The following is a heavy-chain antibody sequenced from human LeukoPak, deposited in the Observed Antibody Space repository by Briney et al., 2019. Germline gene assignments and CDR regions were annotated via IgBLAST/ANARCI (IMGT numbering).Heavy chain of an antibody. Sequence: GASVKVSCKASGYTFTSYAMHWVRQAPGQRLEWMGWINAGNGNTKYSQKFQGRVTITRDTSASTAYMELSSLRSEDTAVYYCARGPPRIAVAGKVDWFDPWGQGTLVTVSS. CDR3: ARGPPRIAVAGKVDWFDP. J-gene: IGHJ5*02. CDR2: INAGNGNT. D-gene: IGHD6-19*01. CDR1: GYTFTSYA. V-gene: IGHV1-3*01.